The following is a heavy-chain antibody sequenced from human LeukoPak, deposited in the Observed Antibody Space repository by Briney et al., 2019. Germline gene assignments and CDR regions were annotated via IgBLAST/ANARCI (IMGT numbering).Heavy chain of an antibody. V-gene: IGHV3-21*01. CDR2: ISSSSSST. D-gene: IGHD5-12*01. Sequence: GGSQRLSCAASGFTFSTYTMIWVRQAPGKGLEWVSSISSSSSSTYHADSVKGRFTISRDNAKNSLYLQMNSLRVEDTAVYYCARDGMGSGYDFDYWGQGTLVTLSS. J-gene: IGHJ4*02. CDR3: ARDGMGSGYDFDY. CDR1: GFTFSTYT.